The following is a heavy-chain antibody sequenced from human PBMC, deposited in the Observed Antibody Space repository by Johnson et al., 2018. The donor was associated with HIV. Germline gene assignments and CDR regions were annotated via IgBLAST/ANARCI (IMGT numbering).Heavy chain of an antibody. CDR1: GFTFSSYG. CDR2: IRYDGSNK. J-gene: IGHJ3*02. V-gene: IGHV3-30*02. D-gene: IGHD6-13*01. Sequence: QVQLVESGGGVVQPGGSLRLSCAASGFTFSSYGMHWVRQAPGKGLEWVAFIRYDGSNKYYADSVKGRFTISRDNSKNTLYLQMNSLRAEDTAVYYCAKPRQPSDACDIWVQGTMVTVSS. CDR3: AKPRQPSDACDI.